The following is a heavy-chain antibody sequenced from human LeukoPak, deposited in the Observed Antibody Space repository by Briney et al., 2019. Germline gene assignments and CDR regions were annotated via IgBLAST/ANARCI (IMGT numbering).Heavy chain of an antibody. CDR3: TTALNFDILTGLYQPIAAFDI. J-gene: IGHJ3*02. CDR1: GFTFSSYA. CDR2: ISYDGSNK. Sequence: GGSLRLSCAASGFTFSSYAMHWVRQAPGKGLKWVAVISYDGSNKYYADSVKGRFTISRDDSKNTVYLQMNSLKTEDTGVYYCTTALNFDILTGLYQPIAAFDIWGQGTLVTVSS. D-gene: IGHD3-9*01. V-gene: IGHV3-30*04.